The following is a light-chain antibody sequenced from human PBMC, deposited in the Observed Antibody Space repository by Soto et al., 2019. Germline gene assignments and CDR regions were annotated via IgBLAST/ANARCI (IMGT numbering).Light chain of an antibody. CDR1: QNINRW. Sequence: DIQMTQSPSTLSASVGDRVTITCRASQNINRWLAWYQQKPGKAPKLLIHKASSLESGVPSRFSGSASGTEFTLIISSLQPDDCAGYFCLQYNVYPLTFGGGTKVEIK. J-gene: IGKJ4*01. CDR3: LQYNVYPLT. V-gene: IGKV1-5*03. CDR2: KAS.